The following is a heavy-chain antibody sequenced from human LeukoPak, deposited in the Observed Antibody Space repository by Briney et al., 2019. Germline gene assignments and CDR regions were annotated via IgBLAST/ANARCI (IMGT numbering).Heavy chain of an antibody. D-gene: IGHD3-10*01. CDR1: GGSFSGYY. J-gene: IGHJ5*02. CDR3: ARGGYYGSGTDFRFDP. Sequence: SETLSLTCAVYGGSFSGYYWSWIRQPPGKGLEWIGEINHSGSTNYNPSLKSRVTISVETSKNQFSLKLKSVTAADTAVYYCARGGYYGSGTDFRFDPWGQGTLVTVSS. CDR2: INHSGST. V-gene: IGHV4-34*01.